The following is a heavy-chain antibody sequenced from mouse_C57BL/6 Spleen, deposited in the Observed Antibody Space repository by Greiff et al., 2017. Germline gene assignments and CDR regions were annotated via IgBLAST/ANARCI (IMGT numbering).Heavy chain of an antibody. CDR1: GFSFNTYA. V-gene: IGHV10-1*01. CDR3: VRTFTTVVADWYFDV. J-gene: IGHJ1*03. CDR2: IRSKSNNYAT. Sequence: EAGGGLVQPKGSLKLSCAASGFSFNTYAMNWVRQAPGKGLEWVARIRSKSNNYATYYADSVKDRFTISRDDSESMLYLQMNNLKTEDTAMYYCVRTFTTVVADWYFDVWGTGTTVTVSS. D-gene: IGHD1-1*01.